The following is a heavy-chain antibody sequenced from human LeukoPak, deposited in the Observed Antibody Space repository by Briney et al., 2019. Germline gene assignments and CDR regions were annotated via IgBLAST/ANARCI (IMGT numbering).Heavy chain of an antibody. CDR3: ARERGGWRGSYFDY. J-gene: IGHJ4*02. CDR2: IQDDGSVK. D-gene: IGHD1-26*01. Sequence: GGSLRLSCAASGFTFSKSWMSWVRQAPGQGLEWVAAIQDDGSVKDYVDSVKGRFTISRDNAKNSLYLQMNSLRAEDTAVDYCARERGGWRGSYFDYWGQGTLVTVSS. V-gene: IGHV3-7*01. CDR1: GFTFSKSW.